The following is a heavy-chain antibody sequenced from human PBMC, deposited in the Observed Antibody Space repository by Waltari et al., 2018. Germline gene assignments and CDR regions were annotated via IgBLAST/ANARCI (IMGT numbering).Heavy chain of an antibody. CDR1: GYTFTGYY. D-gene: IGHD3-16*01. J-gene: IGHJ4*02. CDR2: VNPNSGGT. CDR3: ARDKGGVPLGDFDY. V-gene: IGHV1-2*06. Sequence: QVQLVQSGAEVKKPGASVKVSCKASGYTFTGYYMHWVRQAPGQGLEWMGRVNPNSGGTNYAQKFQGRVTMTRDTSISTAYMELSRLRSDDTAVYYCARDKGGVPLGDFDYWGQGTLVTVSS.